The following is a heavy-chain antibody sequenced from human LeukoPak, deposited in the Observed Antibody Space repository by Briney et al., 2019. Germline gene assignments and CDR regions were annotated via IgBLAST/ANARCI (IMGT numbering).Heavy chain of an antibody. Sequence: SETLSLTCTVSGDSLSSHYWTWIRQPPGKGLEWLGYISYIGSTNYNPSLRRRVTISVDTSKNQFSLKLTSVTAADAALYFCARDKVAVDGPRFDPWGQGILVTVSS. CDR3: ARDKVAVDGPRFDP. CDR1: GDSLSSHY. CDR2: ISYIGST. D-gene: IGHD6-19*01. V-gene: IGHV4-59*11. J-gene: IGHJ5*02.